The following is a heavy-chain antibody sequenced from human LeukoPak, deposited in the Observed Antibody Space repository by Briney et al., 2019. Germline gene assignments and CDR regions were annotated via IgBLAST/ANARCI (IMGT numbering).Heavy chain of an antibody. J-gene: IGHJ4*02. Sequence: SETLSLTCAVYGGSFNDYYWSWICQPPGKGLEWIGEINHSGSTNYNPSLKSRVTISVDTSVNQFSLKLSSVTAADTAVYYCARSGGIAVAAFDYWGQGTLVTVSS. CDR3: ARSGGIAVAAFDY. CDR1: GGSFNDYY. D-gene: IGHD6-19*01. CDR2: INHSGST. V-gene: IGHV4-34*01.